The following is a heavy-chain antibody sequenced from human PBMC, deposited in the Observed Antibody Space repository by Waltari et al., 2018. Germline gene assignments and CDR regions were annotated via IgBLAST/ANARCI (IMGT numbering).Heavy chain of an antibody. CDR1: GFTFGDYA. CDR2: IRSKAYGGTT. V-gene: IGHV3-49*04. Sequence: SGGGLVQPGRSLRLSCTASGFTFGDYAMSWVRQAPGKGLEWVGFIRSKAYGGTTEYAASVKGRFTISRDDSKSIAYLQMNSLKTEDTAVYYCTRSLDFWSGYYDYWGQGTLVTVSS. J-gene: IGHJ4*02. D-gene: IGHD3-3*01. CDR3: TRSLDFWSGYYDY.